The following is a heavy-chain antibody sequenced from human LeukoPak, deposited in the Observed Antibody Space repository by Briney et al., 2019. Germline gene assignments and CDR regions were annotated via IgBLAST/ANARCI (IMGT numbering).Heavy chain of an antibody. CDR1: GFTFSSYA. D-gene: IGHD3-22*01. V-gene: IGHV3-23*01. CDR2: ISTGGGTT. J-gene: IGHJ4*02. CDR3: AKSLYDSSGYYFFDY. Sequence: GGSLRLSRAASGFTFSSYAMSWVRQAPGKGLQSVSSISTGGGTTYYADSVKGRFTISRDNSKSTLYLQMNSLRAEDTAVYYCAKSLYDSSGYYFFDYWGQGTLVTVSS.